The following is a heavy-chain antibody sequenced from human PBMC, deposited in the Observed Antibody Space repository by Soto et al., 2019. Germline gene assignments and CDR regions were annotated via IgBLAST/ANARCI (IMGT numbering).Heavy chain of an antibody. CDR3: AKYSSGTYGVFDD. CDR1: GFTFSTYA. J-gene: IGHJ4*02. Sequence: EVQLLESGGGLVQPGGSLRLSCAASGFTFSTYAMSWVRQAPGKGLECVSVISDSGGGTFYADSVKGRFTISRDNSKNTLYLQMNSLRAEDTAVYYCAKYSSGTYGVFDDWGQGTLVTVSS. CDR2: ISDSGGGT. V-gene: IGHV3-23*01. D-gene: IGHD6-19*01.